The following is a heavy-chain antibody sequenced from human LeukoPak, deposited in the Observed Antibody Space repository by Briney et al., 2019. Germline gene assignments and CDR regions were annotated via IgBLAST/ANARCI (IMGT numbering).Heavy chain of an antibody. CDR3: VREVIRGYYLFDS. J-gene: IGHJ4*02. V-gene: IGHV4-4*07. Sequence: PAETLSLTCTISGGSISYYYWSWIRQPAGKGLEWIGRIYSSGDTNYNASLKSRVTMSVDTPKNKFSLRVSSVTAADTAVYYCVREVIRGYYLFDSWGQGTLVTVYS. CDR1: GGSISYYY. D-gene: IGHD3-22*01. CDR2: IYSSGDT.